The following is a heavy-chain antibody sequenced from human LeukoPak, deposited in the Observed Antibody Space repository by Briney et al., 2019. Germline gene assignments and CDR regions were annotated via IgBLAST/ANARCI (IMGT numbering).Heavy chain of an antibody. J-gene: IGHJ4*02. CDR2: VWCDGSKK. D-gene: IGHD6-13*01. CDR3: ARDRSSWYLFDY. Sequence: GGSLSLSCAASGFTVSSYGMHWVRQAPGQGLEWVAVVWCDGSKKYYADSVRGRFTISRDNSKNTLYLHMNSLRAEDKAVYYCARDRSSWYLFDYWGQGTLVTVSS. V-gene: IGHV3-33*01. CDR1: GFTVSSYG.